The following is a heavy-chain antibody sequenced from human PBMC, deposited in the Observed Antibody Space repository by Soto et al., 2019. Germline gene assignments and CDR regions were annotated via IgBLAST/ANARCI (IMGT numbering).Heavy chain of an antibody. J-gene: IGHJ5*02. Sequence: SGPTLVNPTQTLTLTCNFSGFSLSNKGVGVGWIRQPPRKALEWLGIIYWDDDKRYRPFLNNRLTITKDTSKNQVVLTMTNVDTVDTATYYCAHLHANSGYDWRYDPWGQGTLVTVSS. CDR3: AHLHANSGYDWRYDP. D-gene: IGHD5-12*01. CDR2: IYWDDDK. CDR1: GFSLSNKGVG. V-gene: IGHV2-5*02.